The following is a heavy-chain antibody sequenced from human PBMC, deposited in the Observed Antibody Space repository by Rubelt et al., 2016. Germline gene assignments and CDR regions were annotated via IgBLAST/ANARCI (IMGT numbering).Heavy chain of an antibody. D-gene: IGHD5-18*01. V-gene: IGHV3-30*18. J-gene: IGHJ4*02. CDR1: SSYG. Sequence: SSYGMHWVRQAPGKGLEWVAVISYDGSNKYYADSVKGRFTISRDNSKNTLYLLMNSLRAEDTAVYYCAKDWWTDTAMDYWGQGTLVTVSS. CDR2: ISYDGSNK. CDR3: AKDWWTDTAMDY.